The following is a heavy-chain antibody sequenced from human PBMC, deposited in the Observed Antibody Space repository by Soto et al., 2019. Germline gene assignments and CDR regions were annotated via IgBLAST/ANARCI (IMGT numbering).Heavy chain of an antibody. V-gene: IGHV4-39*01. Sequence: PSENLSLTCNVSADYMTSPPYYWGWIRQPPVEGLEWIGTVYYSGANSYNPSLRGRLTVSADTSKNYCALRLTSVTAADTAVYYCARHDDWFEPWGQGIL. J-gene: IGHJ5*02. CDR3: ARHDDWFEP. CDR2: VYYSGAN. CDR1: ADYMTSPPYY.